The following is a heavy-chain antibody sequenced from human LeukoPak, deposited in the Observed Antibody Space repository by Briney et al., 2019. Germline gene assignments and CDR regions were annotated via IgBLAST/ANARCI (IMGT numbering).Heavy chain of an antibody. Sequence: KPSETLSLTCTVSGGSISSYYWSWIRQPPGKGLEWIGYIYYSGSTNYNPSLKSRVTISVDTSKNQFSLKLSSVTAADTAVYYYAREAAMGTNWFDPWGQGTLVTVSS. CDR3: AREAAMGTNWFDP. J-gene: IGHJ5*02. CDR2: IYYSGST. D-gene: IGHD5-18*01. V-gene: IGHV4-59*01. CDR1: GGSISSYY.